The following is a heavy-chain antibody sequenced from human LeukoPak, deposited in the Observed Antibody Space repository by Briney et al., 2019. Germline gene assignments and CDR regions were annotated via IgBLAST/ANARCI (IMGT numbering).Heavy chain of an antibody. CDR3: TTGHYDILTGHNWFDP. Sequence: GGSLRLSCAASGFTFSHAWMSWVRQAPGKGLEWVGRIKRKTDGGTTDYASPVKGRFTISRDDSKNTLYLQMNGLKTEDTAVYYCTTGHYDILTGHNWFDPWGQGALATVSS. J-gene: IGHJ5*02. CDR1: GFTFSHAW. D-gene: IGHD3-9*01. V-gene: IGHV3-15*01. CDR2: IKRKTDGGTT.